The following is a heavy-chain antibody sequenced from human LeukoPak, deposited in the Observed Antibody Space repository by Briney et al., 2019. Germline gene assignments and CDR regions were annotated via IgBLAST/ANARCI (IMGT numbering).Heavy chain of an antibody. V-gene: IGHV3-7*01. CDR1: GFTFRSFW. CDR2: INQDGSEK. CDR3: ARGGGVSGYDLLDY. D-gene: IGHD5-12*01. Sequence: GGSLRLSCAASGFTFRSFWMTWVRQAPGKGLEWVANINQDGSEKYYVDSVKGRFTISRDNAKNSVYLQMNSLRAEDTAVYYCARGGGVSGYDLLDYWGRGTLVTVSS. J-gene: IGHJ4*02.